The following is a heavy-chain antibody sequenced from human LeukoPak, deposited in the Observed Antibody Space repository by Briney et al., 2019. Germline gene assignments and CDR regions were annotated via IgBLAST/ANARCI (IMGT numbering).Heavy chain of an antibody. CDR1: GFTFSNSA. V-gene: IGHV3-23*01. D-gene: IGHD3-3*01. Sequence: GGSLRLSCAASGFTFSNSAMTWVRQAPGKGLEWVSTSRGSGGSTYYADSVKGRLTISRDNSRDTLYLQMNSLRAEDTAVYYCAKGDFWSGYPQVGAADYWGQGTLVTVSS. CDR3: AKGDFWSGYPQVGAADY. J-gene: IGHJ4*02. CDR2: SRGSGGST.